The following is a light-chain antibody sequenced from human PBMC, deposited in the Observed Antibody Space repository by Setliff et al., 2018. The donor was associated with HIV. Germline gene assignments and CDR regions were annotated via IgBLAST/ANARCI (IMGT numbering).Light chain of an antibody. J-gene: IGLJ2*01. Sequence: SYALTQPPSVSVSPGQTASITCSGDKLGDKFASWYQQKPGQSPVLLIYQDNKRPSGIPERFSGSNSGNTATLTISGTQAMDEADYYCQAWDSSAVVFGGGTKVTV. CDR3: QAWDSSAVV. CDR2: QDN. V-gene: IGLV3-1*01. CDR1: KLGDKF.